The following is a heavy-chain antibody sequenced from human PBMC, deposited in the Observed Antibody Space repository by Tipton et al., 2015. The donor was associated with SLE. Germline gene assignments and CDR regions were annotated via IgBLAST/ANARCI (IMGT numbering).Heavy chain of an antibody. CDR1: GFPFRNHA. J-gene: IGHJ3*02. Sequence: SGFPFRNHAMHWVRQTPGKGLEWLAVTWYDGSNEYYADSVKGRFTISRDNSKNTLYLEMKSLRVEDTAVFYCVKDSAYYGLDAFDIWGQGTMVTVSS. D-gene: IGHD3-10*01. CDR3: VKDSAYYGLDAFDI. V-gene: IGHV3-33*06. CDR2: TWYDGSNE.